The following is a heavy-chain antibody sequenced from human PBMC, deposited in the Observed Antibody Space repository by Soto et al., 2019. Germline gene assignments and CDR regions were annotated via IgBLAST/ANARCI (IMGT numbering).Heavy chain of an antibody. J-gene: IGHJ4*02. CDR3: ARHYYDSSGYSYYFDY. V-gene: IGHV3-7*01. D-gene: IGHD3-22*01. Sequence: LRLSCAASGFTFSSYWMSWVRQAPGKGLEWVANIKQDGSEKYYVDSVKGRFTISRDNAKNSLYLQMNSLRAEDTAVYYCARHYYDSSGYSYYFDYWGQGTLVTVSS. CDR1: GFTFSSYW. CDR2: IKQDGSEK.